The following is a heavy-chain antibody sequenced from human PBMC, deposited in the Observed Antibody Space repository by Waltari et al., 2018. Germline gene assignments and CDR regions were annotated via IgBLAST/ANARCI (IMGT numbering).Heavy chain of an antibody. V-gene: IGHV4-38-2*01. Sequence: QVRLRESGPGLVKSSETLTLTREVSGDSISSGFYWACIRQSPGKGPEWIGSVYQTGTSFYNPSLKDRVTMSVDTSKKLFSLSLSSVTAADTAVYYCARATCSHGGCSMYYFYYYMDVWGKGITVTVSS. J-gene: IGHJ6*03. CDR1: GDSISSGFY. D-gene: IGHD1-26*01. CDR3: ARATCSHGGCSMYYFYYYMDV. CDR2: VYQTGTS.